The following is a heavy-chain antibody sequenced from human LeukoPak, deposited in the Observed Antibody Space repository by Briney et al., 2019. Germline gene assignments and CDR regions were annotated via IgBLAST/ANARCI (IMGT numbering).Heavy chain of an antibody. CDR3: ARGVTMTDFDY. CDR2: IYYSGST. V-gene: IGHV4-59*01. J-gene: IGHJ4*02. D-gene: IGHD4-11*01. CDR1: GGSISSYY. Sequence: PSETLSLTCTVSGGSISSYYWSWIRQPPGKGLEWIGYIYYSGSTNYNPSLKSRVTISVDTSKNQFSLKLSSVTAADTAVYYCARGVTMTDFDYWGQGTLVTVSS.